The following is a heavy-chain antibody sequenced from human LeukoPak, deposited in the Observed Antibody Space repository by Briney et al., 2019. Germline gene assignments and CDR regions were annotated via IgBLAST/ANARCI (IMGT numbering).Heavy chain of an antibody. Sequence: GGSLRLSCAASGFSFSSYWMHWVRQAPGKGLVWVARVSSDGRSTTYADSVQGRSTVSRDNAENTLYLQMNSLRAEDTAVYYCSRVGDSGTFDYWGQGTLVTVSS. CDR1: GFSFSSYW. CDR3: SRVGDSGTFDY. CDR2: VSSDGRST. D-gene: IGHD3-10*01. J-gene: IGHJ4*02. V-gene: IGHV3-74*01.